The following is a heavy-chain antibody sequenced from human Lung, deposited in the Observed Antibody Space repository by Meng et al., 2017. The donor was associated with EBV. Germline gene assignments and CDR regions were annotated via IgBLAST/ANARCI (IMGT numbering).Heavy chain of an antibody. CDR3: ARAVGLDN. CDR2: IGPSGSAK. CDR1: GFTFTNYH. Sequence: QVRLVGSGGGLVKPGGSLRLSGAASGFTFTNYHMTWVRQTPGKGLEWVSYIGPSGSAKFYADSVKGRFTISRDDAENSLYLQMNSLRVEDTAIYYCARAVGLDNWGQGTLVTVSS. J-gene: IGHJ4*02. V-gene: IGHV3-11*01.